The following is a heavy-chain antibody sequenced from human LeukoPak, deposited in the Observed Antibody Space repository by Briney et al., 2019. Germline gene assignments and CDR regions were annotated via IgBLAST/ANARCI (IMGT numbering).Heavy chain of an antibody. CDR2: IKQDGSEK. Sequence: GGSLRLSCAASGFTFSSYWMSWVRQAPGKGLEWVANIKQDGSEKYSVDSVKGRFTISRDNANNSLYLQMNSLRAEDTAVYYCARTNGDYVYDWYFDLWGRGTLVTVSS. CDR1: GFTFSSYW. D-gene: IGHD4-17*01. CDR3: ARTNGDYVYDWYFDL. V-gene: IGHV3-7*01. J-gene: IGHJ2*01.